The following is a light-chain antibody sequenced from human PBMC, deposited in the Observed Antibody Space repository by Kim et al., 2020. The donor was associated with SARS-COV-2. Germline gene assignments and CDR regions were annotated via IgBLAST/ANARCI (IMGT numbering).Light chain of an antibody. V-gene: IGKV1-16*02. CDR2: AAS. Sequence: DIQMTQSPTSLSASVGDRVTITCRASQGISNHLAWFQQRPGEAPRSLIYAASNLQSGVPSKFSGSGSGTDFTLTISSLQPEDFATYFCHQYSTYPPTFGGGTKLEIK. J-gene: IGKJ4*01. CDR3: HQYSTYPPT. CDR1: QGISNH.